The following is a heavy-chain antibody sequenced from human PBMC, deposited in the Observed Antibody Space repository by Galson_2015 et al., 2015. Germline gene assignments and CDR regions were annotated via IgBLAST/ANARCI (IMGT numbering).Heavy chain of an antibody. V-gene: IGHV2-70*11. Sequence: PALVKPTQTLTLTCTFSGFSLSTSGMCVSWIRQPPGKALEWLARIDWDDDKYYSTSLKTRLTISKDTSKNQVVLTMTNMDPVDTATYYCARIRPRVGEYYYYYYMDVWGKGTTGTVSS. CDR2: IDWDDDK. J-gene: IGHJ6*03. D-gene: IGHD3-10*01. CDR1: GFSLSTSGMC. CDR3: ARIRPRVGEYYYYYYMDV.